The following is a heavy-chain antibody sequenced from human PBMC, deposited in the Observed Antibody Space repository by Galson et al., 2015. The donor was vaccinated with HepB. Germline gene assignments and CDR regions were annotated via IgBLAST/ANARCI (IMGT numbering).Heavy chain of an antibody. Sequence: SVKVSCKASGYTFTSYAISWVRQAPGQGLEWMGGIIPIFGTANYAQKFQGRVTITADESTSTAYMELSSLRSEDTAVYYCARGPGVFPKIAVAGIPYYFDYWGQGTLVTVSS. D-gene: IGHD6-19*01. CDR2: IIPIFGTA. CDR3: ARGPGVFPKIAVAGIPYYFDY. CDR1: GYTFTSYA. V-gene: IGHV1-69*13. J-gene: IGHJ4*02.